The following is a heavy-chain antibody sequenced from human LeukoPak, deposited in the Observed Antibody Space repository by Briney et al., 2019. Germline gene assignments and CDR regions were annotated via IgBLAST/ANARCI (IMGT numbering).Heavy chain of an antibody. Sequence: PGGSLRLSCAASGFTFSSYAMSWVRQAPGKGLEWVSAISGSGGSTYYADSVKGRFTISRDNSKNTLYLQMNSLRAEDTAVYYCGKNKFVSYGIKDYWGQGTLVTVSS. CDR3: GKNKFVSYGIKDY. CDR1: GFTFSSYA. V-gene: IGHV3-23*01. D-gene: IGHD5-18*01. CDR2: ISGSGGST. J-gene: IGHJ4*02.